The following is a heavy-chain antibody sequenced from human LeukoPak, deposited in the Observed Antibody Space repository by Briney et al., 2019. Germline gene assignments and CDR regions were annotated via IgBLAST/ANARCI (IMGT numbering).Heavy chain of an antibody. D-gene: IGHD2-21*02. V-gene: IGHV3-11*06. CDR2: NSRRSSYT. J-gene: IGHJ6*04. CDR3: ARETVHYGMDV. Sequence: PGGSLRLSCAASGFTFSEYYMSWIRQAPGEGLEGVSYNSRRSSYTNYADSVKGRFNISRDNAKNSLYLQMNSLRAEDTAVYYCARETVHYGMDVWGKGTTVTVSS. CDR1: GFTFSEYY.